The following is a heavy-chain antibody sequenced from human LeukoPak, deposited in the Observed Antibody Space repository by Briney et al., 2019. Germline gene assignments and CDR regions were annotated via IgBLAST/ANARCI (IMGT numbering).Heavy chain of an antibody. CDR2: IYYSGDT. J-gene: IGHJ4*02. V-gene: IGHV4-31*02. CDR1: GGSISGGDYY. CDR3: ARAPRDTNSWYYFDY. Sequence: PSQTPSLTCTVSGGSISGGDYYWSWIRPHPGKGLEWIGYIYYSGDTYYNPSLKSRVTISVDTSKNQFSLKLSSVTAADTAVYYCARAPRDTNSWYYFDYWGQGTLVSVSS. D-gene: IGHD5-18*01.